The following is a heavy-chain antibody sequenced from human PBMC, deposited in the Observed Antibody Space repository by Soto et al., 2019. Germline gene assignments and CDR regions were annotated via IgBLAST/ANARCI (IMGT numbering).Heavy chain of an antibody. CDR1: GFTVSSYS. J-gene: IGHJ4*02. CDR2: ISSSSTYI. Sequence: GGSLRLSCGATGFTVSSYSMNWVRQAPGRGLEWVSSISSSSTYIHYADSMKGRFTISRDNAKNSLYLQMNSLRVEDTAVYYCAKALGELSPESFDYWGQGILVTVSS. CDR3: AKALGELSPESFDY. V-gene: IGHV3-21*04. D-gene: IGHD3-16*02.